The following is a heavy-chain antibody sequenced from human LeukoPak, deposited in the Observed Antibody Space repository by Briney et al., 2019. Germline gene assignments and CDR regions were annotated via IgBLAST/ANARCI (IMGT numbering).Heavy chain of an antibody. CDR1: GFTFSDYD. D-gene: IGHD1-1*01. J-gene: IGHJ5*01. V-gene: IGHV3-30*02. Sequence: GGSLRLSCATSGFTFSDYDMHWVRQPPGKGLEWVAFMRYDGSNKYYADSVKGRFSISRDNSKNTLYLQMSNLRAEDTAVFYCAKDLGTPGYSFDSSGQGTLVTVTS. CDR2: MRYDGSNK. CDR3: AKDLGTPGYSFDS.